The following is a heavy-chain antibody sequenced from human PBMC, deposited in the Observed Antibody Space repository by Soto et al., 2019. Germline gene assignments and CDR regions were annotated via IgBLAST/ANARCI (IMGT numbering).Heavy chain of an antibody. V-gene: IGHV1-69*06. Sequence: GASVKVSCKASGGTFSSYAISWVRQAPVQGLEWMGWIIPIFGTANYAQKFQGRVTITEDKSTSTAYMELSSLRSEDTAVYYCASSDYDSSGYYYFDYWGQGTLVTLSS. CDR1: GGTFSSYA. CDR2: IIPIFGTA. J-gene: IGHJ4*02. CDR3: ASSDYDSSGYYYFDY. D-gene: IGHD3-22*01.